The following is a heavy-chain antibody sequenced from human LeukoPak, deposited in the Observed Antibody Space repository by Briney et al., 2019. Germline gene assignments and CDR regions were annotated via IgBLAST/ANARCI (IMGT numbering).Heavy chain of an antibody. V-gene: IGHV3-21*01. D-gene: IGHD2-15*01. Sequence: PGGSLRLSCAASGFTFSSYSMNWVRQAPGKGLEWVSSISSSSSYIYYAVSVKGRFTISRDNAKNSLYLQMNSLRAKDTAVYYCARDSRRVTAKDFDYWGQGTLVTVSS. CDR3: ARDSRRVTAKDFDY. J-gene: IGHJ4*02. CDR1: GFTFSSYS. CDR2: ISSSSSYI.